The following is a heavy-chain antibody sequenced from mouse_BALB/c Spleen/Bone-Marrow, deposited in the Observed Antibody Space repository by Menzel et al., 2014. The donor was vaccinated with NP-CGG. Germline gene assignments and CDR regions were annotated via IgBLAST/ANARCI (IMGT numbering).Heavy chain of an antibody. V-gene: IGHV14-4*02. CDR2: IDPENGDT. CDR3: GAWGYVDY. CDR1: GFNIKDYY. J-gene: IGHJ2*01. Sequence: EVQLQQSGAELVRSGASVKLSCTASGFNIKDYYMHWVGQRPEQGLEWIGWIDPENGDTEYAPKFQGKATMTADTSSNTAYLQLSSLTSEDTAVYYCGAWGYVDYWGQGTTLTVSS.